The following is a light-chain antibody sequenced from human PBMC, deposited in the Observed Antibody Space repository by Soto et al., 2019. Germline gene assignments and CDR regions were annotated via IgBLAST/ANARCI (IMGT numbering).Light chain of an antibody. J-gene: IGLJ2*01. CDR1: SSDVGGSNY. CDR2: EVS. Sequence: QSALTQPASVSGSPGQSSTISCTGTSSDVGGSNYVSWYQQHPGKAPKLMIYEVSNRTSGVSNRFSVSKSGNTASLTISGLQAEDEADYYCSSYTSSSTLGFGGGNKLTVL. CDR3: SSYTSSSTLG. V-gene: IGLV2-14*01.